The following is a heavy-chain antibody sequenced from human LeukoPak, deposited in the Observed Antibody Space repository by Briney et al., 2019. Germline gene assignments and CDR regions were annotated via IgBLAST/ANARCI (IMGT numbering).Heavy chain of an antibody. CDR1: GFSFDVHA. Sequence: GGSLRLSCAASGFSFDVHAMTWVRQAPGKGPEWVATIGGPAETFYADSVRGRFTISRDNSRYTLYLQMNRLRAEDSALYYCAKDWTTHNGVYDCLDFWGQGTQVTVSS. J-gene: IGHJ4*02. CDR3: AKDWTTHNGVYDCLDF. D-gene: IGHD3-16*01. V-gene: IGHV3-23*01. CDR2: IGGPAET.